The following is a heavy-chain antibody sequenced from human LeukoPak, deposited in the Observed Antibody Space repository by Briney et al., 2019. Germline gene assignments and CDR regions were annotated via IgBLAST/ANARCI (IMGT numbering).Heavy chain of an antibody. D-gene: IGHD3-22*01. Sequence: PGGSLRLSCAASGYTFSSFSINWVRQGPGKGLEWVSSISVRSNYIYYADSVRGRFSISRDDARDSLYLQMNSLRAEDTAVYYCVRLRRNSDTSGYYYYYDFWGQGTLVTVFS. V-gene: IGHV3-21*01. J-gene: IGHJ4*02. CDR2: ISVRSNYI. CDR3: VRLRRNSDTSGYYYYYDF. CDR1: GYTFSSFS.